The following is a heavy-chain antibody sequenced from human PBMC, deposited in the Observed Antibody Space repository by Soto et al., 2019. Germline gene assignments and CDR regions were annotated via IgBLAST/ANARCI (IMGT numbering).Heavy chain of an antibody. D-gene: IGHD3-10*01. CDR2: ISSSSSTI. J-gene: IGHJ4*02. CDR1: ELNIRSFS. CDR3: VKAEHRTGKVTIVLDY. Sequence: RHRYAAAELNIRSFSINRVSKAKGKGLEWVSYISSSSSTIYYADSVKGRFTISRDNAKNSLYLQMNSLRDEDTAVYFCVKAEHRTGKVTIVLDYWVKGTLVTVTS. V-gene: IGHV3-48*02.